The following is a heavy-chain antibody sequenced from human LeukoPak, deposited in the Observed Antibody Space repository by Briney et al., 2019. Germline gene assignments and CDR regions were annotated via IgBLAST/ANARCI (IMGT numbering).Heavy chain of an antibody. Sequence: GGSLRLSCAASGFIFSDHYMDWVRQAPGKGLEWVGRAKNKINSYTTMYAASVKDRFTISRDDSKNSLYLQMNSLKTEDTAVYYCARDLDSYGSYWGQGTLVTVSS. D-gene: IGHD5-18*01. CDR1: GFIFSDHY. V-gene: IGHV3-72*01. J-gene: IGHJ4*02. CDR2: AKNKINSYTT. CDR3: ARDLDSYGSY.